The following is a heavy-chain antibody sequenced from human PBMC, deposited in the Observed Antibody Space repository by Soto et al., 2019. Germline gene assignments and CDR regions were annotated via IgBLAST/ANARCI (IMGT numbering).Heavy chain of an antibody. Sequence: GGSLRLSCAASGFTFSSYSMNWVRQAPGKGLEWVSSISSSSSYIYYADSVKGRFTISRDNAKNSLYLQMNSLRAEDTAVYYCARLSDYGDPFQQWGQGTLVTVSS. V-gene: IGHV3-21*01. CDR3: ARLSDYGDPFQQ. J-gene: IGHJ1*01. CDR2: ISSSSSYI. CDR1: GFTFSSYS. D-gene: IGHD4-17*01.